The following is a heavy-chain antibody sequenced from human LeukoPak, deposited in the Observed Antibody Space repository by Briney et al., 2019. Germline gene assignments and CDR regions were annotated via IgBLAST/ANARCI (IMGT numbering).Heavy chain of an antibody. CDR2: IYYSGST. J-gene: IGHJ6*04. D-gene: IGHD5-18*01. CDR3: ASGSVDTAMAPYCYYYGMDV. CDR1: GGSISSGGYY. V-gene: IGHV4-31*03. Sequence: SQTLSLTCTVSGGSISSGGYYWSWIRQHPGKGLEWIGYIYYSGSTYYNPSLKSRVTISVDTSKNQFSLKLSSVTAADTAVYYCASGSVDTAMAPYCYYYGMDVWGKGTTVTVSS.